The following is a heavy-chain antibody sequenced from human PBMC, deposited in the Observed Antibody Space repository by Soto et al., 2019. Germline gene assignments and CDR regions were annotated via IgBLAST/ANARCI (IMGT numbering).Heavy chain of an antibody. CDR1: GYTFTSYG. J-gene: IGHJ4*02. CDR2: ISAYNGNT. CDR3: ARDFNDSSGYYYVRFDY. D-gene: IGHD3-22*01. V-gene: IGHV1-18*04. Sequence: ASVKVSCKASGYTFTSYGISWVRQAPGQGLEWMGWISAYNGNTNYAQKLQGRVTMTTDTSTSTAYMELRSLRSDDTAVYYCARDFNDSSGYYYVRFDYWGQGTLVTVS.